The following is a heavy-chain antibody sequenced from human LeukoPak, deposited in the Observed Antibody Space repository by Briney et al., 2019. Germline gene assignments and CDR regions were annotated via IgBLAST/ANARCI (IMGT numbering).Heavy chain of an antibody. Sequence: PSETLSLTCAVYGGSFSGYYWSWIRQPPGKGLEWIGEINHSGSTNYNPSLKSRVAISVDTSKNQFSLKLSSVTAADTAVYYCARRYSGVDYWGQGTLVTVSS. D-gene: IGHD5-18*01. CDR1: GGSFSGYY. CDR2: INHSGST. J-gene: IGHJ4*02. CDR3: ARRYSGVDY. V-gene: IGHV4-34*01.